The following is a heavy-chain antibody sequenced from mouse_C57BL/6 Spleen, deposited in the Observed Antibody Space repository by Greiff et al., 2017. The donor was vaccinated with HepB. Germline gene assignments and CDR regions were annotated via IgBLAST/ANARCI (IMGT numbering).Heavy chain of an antibody. CDR1: GFTFSSYA. J-gene: IGHJ2*01. V-gene: IGHV5-4*01. Sequence: EVKLVESGGGLVKPGGSLKLSCAASGFTFSSYAMSWVRQTPEKRLEWVATISDGGSYTYYPDNVKGRFTISRDNAKNNLYLQMSHLKSEDTAMYYCARDDDGYYWGQGTTLTVSS. D-gene: IGHD2-3*01. CDR3: ARDDDGYY. CDR2: ISDGGSYT.